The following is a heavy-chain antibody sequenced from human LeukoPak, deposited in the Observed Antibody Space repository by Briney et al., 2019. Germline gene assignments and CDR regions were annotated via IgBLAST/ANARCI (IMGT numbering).Heavy chain of an antibody. CDR2: INDDGRAT. V-gene: IGHV3-74*01. CDR1: GFTFSNYW. J-gene: IGHJ4*02. CDR3: AREILAPGKTHDY. Sequence: GGSLRLSCAASGFTFSNYWMHWVRQVPGKGLVWVSRINDDGRATFYADSVKGRFTISRDNAKNTLFLQINSLRAEDTAVYYCAREILAPGKTHDYWGQGTLVTVSS.